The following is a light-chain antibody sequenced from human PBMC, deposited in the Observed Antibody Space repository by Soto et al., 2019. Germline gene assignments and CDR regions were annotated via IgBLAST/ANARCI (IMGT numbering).Light chain of an antibody. J-gene: IGKJ5*01. CDR2: DAS. CDR3: QQYDILPIT. CDR1: QDINIY. Sequence: RMSQSPASVFASVGDRVTITCQATQDINIYLNWYQQKPGKAPNLLIYDASNLEIGVPSRFSGSGSGTHFTFTISSLQTEDIGTYYCQQYDILPITFGRGTRLEIK. V-gene: IGKV1-33*01.